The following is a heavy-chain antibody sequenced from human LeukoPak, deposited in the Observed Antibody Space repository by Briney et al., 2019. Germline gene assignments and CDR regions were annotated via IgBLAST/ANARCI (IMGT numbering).Heavy chain of an antibody. J-gene: IGHJ3*02. V-gene: IGHV3-23*01. CDR2: ISGSGGST. Sequence: GGSLRLSCAASGFTFSSYAMSWVRQAPGKGLEWVSAISGSGGSTYYADSVKGRFTISRDNSKNTLYLQMNSLRAEDTAVYYCARGGLRPLDAFDIWGQGTMVTVSS. CDR1: GFTFSSYA. CDR3: ARGGLRPLDAFDI. D-gene: IGHD5-12*01.